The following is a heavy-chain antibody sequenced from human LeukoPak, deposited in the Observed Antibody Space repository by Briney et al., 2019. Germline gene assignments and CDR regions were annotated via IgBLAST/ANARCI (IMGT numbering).Heavy chain of an antibody. Sequence: SGTLSLTCTVSGGSISSYYWSWIRQPPGKGLEWIGYIYYSGSTNCNPSLKSRVTISVDTSKNQFSLKLSSVTAADTAVYYCARGRSAYYYGSGSPNWFDPWGQGTLVTVSS. CDR1: GGSISSYY. CDR2: IYYSGST. D-gene: IGHD3-10*01. V-gene: IGHV4-59*01. J-gene: IGHJ5*02. CDR3: ARGRSAYYYGSGSPNWFDP.